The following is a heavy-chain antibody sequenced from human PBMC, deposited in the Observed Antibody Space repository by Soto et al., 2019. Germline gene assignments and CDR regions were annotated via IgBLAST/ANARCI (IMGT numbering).Heavy chain of an antibody. CDR2: IIPILGIA. Sequence: QVQLVQSGAEVKKPGSSVKVSCKASGGTFSSYTISWVRQAPGQGLEWMGRIIPILGIANYAQKFQGRVTITADKSTDTAYMEVGSLRSEDTAVYYCARDGGGVVVPAADWYFDLWGRGTLVTVSS. V-gene: IGHV1-69*08. CDR1: GGTFSSYT. CDR3: ARDGGGVVVPAADWYFDL. D-gene: IGHD2-2*01. J-gene: IGHJ2*01.